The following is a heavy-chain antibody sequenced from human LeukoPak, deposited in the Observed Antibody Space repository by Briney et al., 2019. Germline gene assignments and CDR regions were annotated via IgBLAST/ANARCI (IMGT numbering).Heavy chain of an antibody. J-gene: IGHJ4*02. CDR1: GFTFSSYA. V-gene: IGHV3-33*01. D-gene: IGHD3-10*01. CDR2: VWHDGSNR. CDR3: ARELFGSGSCPDY. Sequence: QTGGSLRLSCTAPGFTFSSYAIHWIRQAPGKGMEWVALVWHDGSNRYYADSVKGRFTIPRDNSKNTVYLQMNSLRAEDTAVYYCARELFGSGSCPDYWGQGTLVTVSS.